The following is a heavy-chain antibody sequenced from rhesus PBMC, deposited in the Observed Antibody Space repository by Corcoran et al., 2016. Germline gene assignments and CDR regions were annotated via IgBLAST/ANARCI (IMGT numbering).Heavy chain of an antibody. CDR3: TRPDDYGHYDS. V-gene: IGHV1S9*01. D-gene: IGHD3-9*01. CDR1: GYTFTNYY. Sequence: QVQLVQSGAEVKKPGASVKLSCKASGYTFTNYYINWVRPAPGKVFEWMVWNNPNDGNAGSAQKFQGRVTLTRDTSTSTAYMELSSLRSEDTAIYYCTRPDDYGHYDSWGQGVLVTVSS. CDR2: NNPNDGNA. J-gene: IGHJ4*01.